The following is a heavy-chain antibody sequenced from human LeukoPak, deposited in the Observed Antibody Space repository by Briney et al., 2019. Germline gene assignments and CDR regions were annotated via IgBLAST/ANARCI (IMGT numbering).Heavy chain of an antibody. CDR1: GYTFTSYY. D-gene: IGHD1-26*01. CDR2: INPSGGST. CDR3: ARPGGSYPYFDY. Sequence: ASVKVSCKASGYTFTSYYMHWVRQAPGQGLEWMGIINPSGGSTSYAQKFQGRVTMTRDMSTSTVYMELSSLTSEDTAVYYCARPGGSYPYFDYWGQGTLVTVSS. J-gene: IGHJ4*02. V-gene: IGHV1-46*01.